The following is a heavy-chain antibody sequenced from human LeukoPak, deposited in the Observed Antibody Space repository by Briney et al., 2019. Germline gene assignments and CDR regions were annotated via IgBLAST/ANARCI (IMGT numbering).Heavy chain of an antibody. J-gene: IGHJ4*02. CDR1: GFTFSSFG. D-gene: IGHD6-13*01. V-gene: IGHV3-33*01. CDR2: IWYDGSDK. CDR3: ATELKKIAAAGAAFDY. Sequence: GGSLRLSCGASGFTFSSFGMHWLRQAPGKGLEWVAIIWYDGSDKYYSDSVKGRFTISRDNSKNTLYLQMNSLRAEDTAVYYCATELKKIAAAGAAFDYWGQGTLVTVSS.